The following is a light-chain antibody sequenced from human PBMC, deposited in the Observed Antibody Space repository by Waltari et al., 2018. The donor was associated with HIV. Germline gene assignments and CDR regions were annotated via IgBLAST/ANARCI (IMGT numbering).Light chain of an antibody. V-gene: IGLV2-14*03. CDR3: ASFTGDNSLL. CDR1: DGDFGLYNF. CDR2: DVD. Sequence: SAVTQPASVSGLPGQSITISCSGDDGDFGLYNFGSWYQQHPGKLPRILLYDVDSRASVISARFSGSKSGHTASLNISGLRAEDEADYYCASFTGDNSLLFGGGTKVTVL. J-gene: IGLJ3*02.